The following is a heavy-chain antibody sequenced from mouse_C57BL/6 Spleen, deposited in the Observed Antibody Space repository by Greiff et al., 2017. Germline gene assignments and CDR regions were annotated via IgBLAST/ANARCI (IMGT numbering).Heavy chain of an antibody. J-gene: IGHJ4*01. CDR2: IYPGDGDT. V-gene: IGHV1-82*01. CDR1: GYAFSSSW. Sequence: QVQLQQSGPELVKPGASVKISCKASGYAFSSSWMNWVKQRPGKGLEWIGRIYPGDGDTNYNGKFKGKATLTADKSSSTAYMQLSSLTSEDSAVYFCARSDAMDDWGQGTSVTVSS. CDR3: ARSDAMDD.